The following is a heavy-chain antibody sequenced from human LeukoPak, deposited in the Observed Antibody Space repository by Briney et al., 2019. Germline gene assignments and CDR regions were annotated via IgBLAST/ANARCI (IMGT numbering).Heavy chain of an antibody. CDR3: ASERQWLGTYYFGY. CDR1: GGSISSYY. J-gene: IGHJ4*02. Sequence: SETLSLTCTVSGGSISSYYWSWIRQPAGKGLEWIGRIYTSGSTNYNPSLKSRVTMSVDTSKNQFSLKLSSVTAADTAVYYCASERQWLGTYYFGYWGQGTLVTVSS. D-gene: IGHD6-19*01. CDR2: IYTSGST. V-gene: IGHV4-4*07.